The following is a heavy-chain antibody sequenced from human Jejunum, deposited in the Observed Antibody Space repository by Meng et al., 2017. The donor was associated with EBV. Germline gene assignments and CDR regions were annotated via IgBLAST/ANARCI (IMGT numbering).Heavy chain of an antibody. CDR1: GDAITGSDYY. J-gene: IGHJ4*02. V-gene: IGHV4-39*07. CDR3: ARGAYFRSSWYYFAS. Sequence: QLEVRGTGPGVEGPSEALAHTCKVSGDAITGSDYYWGWIRQHPGKGLNWVGTIYYSGSTYYNPSLTTPLTISLAPSHSQFSLQLTSVTAADTALSSCARGAYFRSSWYYFASWGQGPLVTVSS. D-gene: IGHD6-13*01. CDR2: IYYSGST.